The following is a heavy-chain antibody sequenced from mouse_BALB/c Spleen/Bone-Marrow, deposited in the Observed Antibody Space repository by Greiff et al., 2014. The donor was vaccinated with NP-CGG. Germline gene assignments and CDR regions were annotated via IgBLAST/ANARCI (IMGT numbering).Heavy chain of an antibody. CDR2: IFPGDSTT. D-gene: IGHD1-2*01. J-gene: IGHJ1*01. CDR1: GNTFTSYD. Sequence: VQLQQSGVELVKPGASVKLSCKASGNTFTSYDINWVRQRPEQGLEWIGWIFPGDSTTTYNEKLKGKATLSTDKSSSTVHMQLSRLTSEDSAVYFCVRSRLRDWYFDVWGAGTTVTISS. CDR3: VRSRLRDWYFDV. V-gene: IGHV1S56*01.